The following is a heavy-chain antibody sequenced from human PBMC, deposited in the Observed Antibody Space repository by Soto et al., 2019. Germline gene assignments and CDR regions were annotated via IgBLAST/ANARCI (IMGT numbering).Heavy chain of an antibody. V-gene: IGHV1-18*01. CDR3: ARESAPSSTSCYGY. D-gene: IGHD2-2*01. Sequence: ASVKVSCKASGYTFTSYGISWVRQAPGQGLEWMGWISAYNGNTNYAQKLQGRVTMTTDTSTSTAYMELRSLRSDDTAVYYCARESAPSSTSCYGYWGQGTLVTVSS. J-gene: IGHJ4*02. CDR2: ISAYNGNT. CDR1: GYTFTSYG.